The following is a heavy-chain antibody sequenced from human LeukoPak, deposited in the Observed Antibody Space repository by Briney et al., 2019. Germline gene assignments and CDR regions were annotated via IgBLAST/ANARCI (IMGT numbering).Heavy chain of an antibody. D-gene: IGHD6-6*01. V-gene: IGHV4-4*07. CDR3: ARWADKSGSSSRVAFDI. Sequence: PSETLSLTCTVSGGSISSYYWTWLRQPAGKGLEWIGRIYTTGSTNYNPSLRSRVSMSVDTSKNQFSLNVSSVTAADTAVYYCARWADKSGSSSRVAFDIWGQGTMVTGSS. CDR1: GGSISSYY. J-gene: IGHJ3*02. CDR2: IYTTGST.